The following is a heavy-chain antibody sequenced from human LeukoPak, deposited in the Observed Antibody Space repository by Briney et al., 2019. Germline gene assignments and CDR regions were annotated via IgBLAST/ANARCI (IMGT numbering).Heavy chain of an antibody. CDR3: ARTYYDILTGSTLNYFDC. V-gene: IGHV4-31*03. J-gene: IGHJ4*02. Sequence: SETLSLTCTVSAGSISNRSYFWTWIRQHPGEGLEWIGYINYSGSTYYNPSLKSRVTISVDTSKNQFSLELNSVTAADTAVYHCARTYYDILTGSTLNYFDCWGQGTLVTVSS. CDR2: INYSGST. D-gene: IGHD3-9*01. CDR1: AGSISNRSYF.